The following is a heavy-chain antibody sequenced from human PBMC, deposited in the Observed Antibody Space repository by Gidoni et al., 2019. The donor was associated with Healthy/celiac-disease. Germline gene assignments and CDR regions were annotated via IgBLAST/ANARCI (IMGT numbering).Heavy chain of an antibody. Sequence: QVQLVQSGAEVKKPGASVKVSCKASGYPFTSYAMHWVRQAPGQKLEWMGWINAGNGNTKYSQKFQGRVTITRDTSASTAYMELSSLRSEDTAVYYCARTLEANWFDPWGQGTLVTVSS. CDR3: ARTLEANWFDP. V-gene: IGHV1-3*01. D-gene: IGHD1-1*01. CDR2: INAGNGNT. J-gene: IGHJ5*02. CDR1: GYPFTSYA.